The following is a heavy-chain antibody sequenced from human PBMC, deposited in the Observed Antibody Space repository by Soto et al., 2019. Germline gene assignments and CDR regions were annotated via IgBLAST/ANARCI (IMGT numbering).Heavy chain of an antibody. CDR1: GYSFTSYW. Sequence: PGESLKISWMGSGYSFTSYWIGWVRQMPGKGLEWMGIIYPGDSDTRYSPSCQGQVTISADKSISTAYLQWSSLKASDTAMYYCARLPMVRGVIVVPGLSSGDTWGQGTTVPISS. V-gene: IGHV5-51*01. CDR2: IYPGDSDT. D-gene: IGHD3-10*01. J-gene: IGHJ6*02. CDR3: ARLPMVRGVIVVPGLSSGDT.